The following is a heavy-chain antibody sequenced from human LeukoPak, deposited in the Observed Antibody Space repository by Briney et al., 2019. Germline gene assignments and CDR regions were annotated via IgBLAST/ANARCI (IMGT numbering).Heavy chain of an antibody. V-gene: IGHV4-39*01. CDR3: ARVSGMDV. CDR1: GGSISSSSYY. J-gene: IGHJ6*02. CDR2: IYYSGST. Sequence: SETLSLTCTASGGSISSSSYYWGWIRQPPGKGLEWIGSIYYSGSTYYNPSLKSRVTISVDTSKNQFSLKLSSVTAADTAVYYCARVSGMDVWGQGTTVTVSS.